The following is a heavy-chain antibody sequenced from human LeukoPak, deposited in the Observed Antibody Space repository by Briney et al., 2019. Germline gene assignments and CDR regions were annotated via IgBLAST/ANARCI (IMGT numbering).Heavy chain of an antibody. D-gene: IGHD1-26*01. Sequence: PGGSLRLSCAASGFTFSSYAMSWVRQAPGKGLEWVSAISGSGDSTYYADSVKGRFTISRDNSKKTLYLQLNSLRAEDTAVYYCARATWDPNYYYYMDVWGKGTTVTISS. V-gene: IGHV3-23*01. CDR3: ARATWDPNYYYYMDV. J-gene: IGHJ6*03. CDR1: GFTFSSYA. CDR2: ISGSGDST.